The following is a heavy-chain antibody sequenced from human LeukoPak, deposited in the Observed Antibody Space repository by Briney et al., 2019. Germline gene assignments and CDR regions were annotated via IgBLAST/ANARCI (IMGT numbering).Heavy chain of an antibody. Sequence: GGSLRLSCAASGFTFSSYGMHWVRQAPGKGLEWVAFIRYDGSNKYYADSVKGRFTISRDNSKNTLYLQMNSLRAEDTAVCYCARDPEHYYGSGSYSRYYYMDVWGKGTTVTISS. CDR3: ARDPEHYYGSGSYSRYYYMDV. V-gene: IGHV3-30*02. D-gene: IGHD3-10*01. J-gene: IGHJ6*03. CDR1: GFTFSSYG. CDR2: IRYDGSNK.